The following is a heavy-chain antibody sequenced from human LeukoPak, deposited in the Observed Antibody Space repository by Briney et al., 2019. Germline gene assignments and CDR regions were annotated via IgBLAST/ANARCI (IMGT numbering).Heavy chain of an antibody. CDR3: AKYRVVVPAAIPPAEYFQH. J-gene: IGHJ1*01. Sequence: GGSLRLSCAASGFTFSDYYMSWVRQAPGKGLEWVSAISGSGGSTYYADSVKGRFTISRDNSKNTLYLQMNSLRAEDTAVYYCAKYRVVVPAAIPPAEYFQHWGQGTLVTVSS. D-gene: IGHD2-2*02. V-gene: IGHV3-23*01. CDR2: ISGSGGST. CDR1: GFTFSDYY.